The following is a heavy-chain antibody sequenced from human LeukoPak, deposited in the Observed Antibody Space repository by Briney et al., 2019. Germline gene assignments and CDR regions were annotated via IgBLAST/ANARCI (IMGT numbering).Heavy chain of an antibody. Sequence: GGSLGLSCAASGFTFSSYSMNWVRQAPGKGLEWVSSISSSSSYIYYADSVKGRFTISRDNAKNSLYLQMNSLRAEDTAVYYCARVSYGSGSYHFDYWGQGTLVTVSS. D-gene: IGHD3-10*01. J-gene: IGHJ4*02. V-gene: IGHV3-21*01. CDR2: ISSSSSYI. CDR1: GFTFSSYS. CDR3: ARVSYGSGSYHFDY.